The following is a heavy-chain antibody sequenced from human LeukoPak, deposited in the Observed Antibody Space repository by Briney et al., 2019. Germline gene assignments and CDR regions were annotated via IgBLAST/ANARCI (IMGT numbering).Heavy chain of an antibody. D-gene: IGHD3-10*01. CDR2: MNPNSGNT. V-gene: IGHV1-8*02. Sequence: GASVKVSCKASGYIFPSYGISWVRQATGQGLEWMGWMNPNSGNTGYAQKFQGRVTMTRNTSISTAYMELSSLRSEDTAVYYCARVWAGVRGVPMDVWGQGTTVTVSS. CDR3: ARVWAGVRGVPMDV. J-gene: IGHJ6*02. CDR1: GYIFPSYG.